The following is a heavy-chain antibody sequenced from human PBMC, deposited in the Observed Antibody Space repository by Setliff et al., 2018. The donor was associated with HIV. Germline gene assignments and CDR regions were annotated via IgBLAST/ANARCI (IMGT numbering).Heavy chain of an antibody. J-gene: IGHJ4*02. CDR2: ISGSDDTV. CDR3: ATSSPPDDYGDLGGIDH. CDR1: GFTFGDYG. V-gene: IGHV3-11*01. D-gene: IGHD4-17*01. Sequence: GGSLRLSCKASGFTFGDYGMSWVRQAPGKGLEWVSYISGSDDTVLYAESVKGRFSVSRDNADNSLSLQMNGLRDDDTAVYFCATSSPPDDYGDLGGIDHWGQGTLVTVSS.